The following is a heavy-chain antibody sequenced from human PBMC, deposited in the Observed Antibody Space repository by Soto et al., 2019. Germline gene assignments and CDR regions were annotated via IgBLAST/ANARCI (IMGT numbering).Heavy chain of an antibody. V-gene: IGHV3-23*01. J-gene: IGHJ4*02. D-gene: IGHD2-2*01. CDR1: GFTFSSYA. Sequence: GGSLRLSCAASGFTFSSYAMSWVRQAPGKGLGWVSAISGSGGSTYYADSVKGRFTISRDNSKNTLYLQMNSLRAEDTAVYYCAKAGNIVVVPAAIGNFDYWGQGTLVTVSS. CDR3: AKAGNIVVVPAAIGNFDY. CDR2: ISGSGGST.